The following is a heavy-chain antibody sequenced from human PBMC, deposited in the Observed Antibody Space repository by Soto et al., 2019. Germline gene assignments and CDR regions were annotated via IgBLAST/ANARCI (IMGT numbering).Heavy chain of an antibody. V-gene: IGHV5-51*01. CDR1: GYIFTAYW. CDR2: INPADSDT. J-gene: IGHJ6*02. D-gene: IGHD6-13*01. Sequence: EVQLVQSGAEVKKPGESLKISCKTSGYIFTAYWIGWVRQMPGKGLEWMGIINPADSDTRYSPSFQGQVTISADNSVRTAYLQWNSLKASDTDMYYCATSFIAAYALDVWGQGTTVTVSS. CDR3: ATSFIAAYALDV.